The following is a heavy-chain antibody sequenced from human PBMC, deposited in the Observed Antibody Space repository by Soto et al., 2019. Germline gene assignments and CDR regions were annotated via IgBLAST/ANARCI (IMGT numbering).Heavy chain of an antibody. CDR2: VSGSSSYI. CDR3: ARDLRGHYGP. CDR1: GFNFRNFN. Sequence: GGSLRLSCEGSGFNFRNFNMIWVRQAPGKGLEWVSSVSGSSSYIYYADSVKGRFTVSRDNANNLVFLQMNGLRPEDTAMFYCARDLRGHYGPWGQGTMVTVSS. D-gene: IGHD4-17*01. V-gene: IGHV3-21*06. J-gene: IGHJ3*01.